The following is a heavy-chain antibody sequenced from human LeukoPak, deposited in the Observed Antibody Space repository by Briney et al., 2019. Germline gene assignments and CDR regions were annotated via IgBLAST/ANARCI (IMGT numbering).Heavy chain of an antibody. D-gene: IGHD3-16*02. Sequence: ASVTVSCKASGYTFTNYYLHWVRQPPGQSLEWLGRIHPSGENTRYSQKFQGRFTMTRDTSTSTVYMELSSLTYEDTAVYFCTREGYTGVGASDIWGQGTMVTVSS. CDR2: IHPSGENT. V-gene: IGHV1-46*01. CDR1: GYTFTNYY. CDR3: TREGYTGVGASDI. J-gene: IGHJ3*02.